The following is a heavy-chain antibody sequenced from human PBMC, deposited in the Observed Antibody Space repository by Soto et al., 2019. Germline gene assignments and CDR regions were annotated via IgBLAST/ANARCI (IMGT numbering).Heavy chain of an antibody. CDR2: ITSSDVTM. J-gene: IGHJ4*02. D-gene: IGHD2-2*01. CDR3: VGEVGFQLIY. CDR1: GFTFSTHS. V-gene: IGHV3-48*01. Sequence: VPLVESGGGLVQPGGSLRLSCAASGFTFSTHSMNWVRQAPGKGLEWISYITSSDVTMYADSVKGRFTISRDNAKNSLYLQMNSLRGEDTAVYFCVGEVGFQLIYWGQGTLVTVSS.